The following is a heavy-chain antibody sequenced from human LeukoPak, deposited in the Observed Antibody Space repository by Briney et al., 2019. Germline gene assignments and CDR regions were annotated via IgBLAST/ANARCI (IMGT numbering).Heavy chain of an antibody. Sequence: GASVKVSCKASGGTFTSYGISWVRQAPGQGLEWMGWISAYNGNTNYAQKLQGRVTMTTDTSTSTAYMELRSLRSDDTAVYYCARQLYGSGSYHPDPWGQGTLVTVSS. D-gene: IGHD3-10*01. CDR2: ISAYNGNT. CDR3: ARQLYGSGSYHPDP. J-gene: IGHJ5*02. V-gene: IGHV1-18*01. CDR1: GGTFTSYG.